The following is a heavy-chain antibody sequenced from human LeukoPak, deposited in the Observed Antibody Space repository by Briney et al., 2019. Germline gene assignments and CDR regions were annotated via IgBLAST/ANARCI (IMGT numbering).Heavy chain of an antibody. CDR1: GFTFSDYY. CDR3: ARDKGWGYCSSTSCLHFDY. CDR2: ISSSGGTI. Sequence: GGSLRLSCAASGFTFSDYYMSWIRQAPGKGLEWVSYISSSGGTIYYADSVKGRFTISRDNAKNSLYLQMNSLRAEDTAVYYCARDKGWGYCSSTSCLHFDYWGQGTLVTVSS. V-gene: IGHV3-11*01. D-gene: IGHD2-2*01. J-gene: IGHJ4*02.